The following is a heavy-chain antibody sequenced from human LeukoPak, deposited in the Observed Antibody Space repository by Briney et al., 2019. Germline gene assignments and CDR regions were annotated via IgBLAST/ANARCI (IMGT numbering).Heavy chain of an antibody. CDR1: GYTFTSYA. D-gene: IGHD3-3*01. CDR2: INTNTGNP. CDR3: AREVRYYAYYYYYYMDI. Sequence: ASVKVSCKASGYTFTSYAMNWVRQAPGQGLEWMGWINTNTGNPTYAQGFTGRSVFSLDTSVSTAYLQISSLKAEDTAVYYCAREVRYYAYYYYYYMDIWGKGTTVTVSS. V-gene: IGHV7-4-1*02. J-gene: IGHJ6*03.